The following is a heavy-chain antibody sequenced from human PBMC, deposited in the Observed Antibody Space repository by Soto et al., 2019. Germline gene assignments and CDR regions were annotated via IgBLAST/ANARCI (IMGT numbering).Heavy chain of an antibody. J-gene: IGHJ6*03. D-gene: IGHD3-10*01. CDR1: GFTVSSNY. CDR2: IYSGGST. CDR3: ARALYGSGSYYNGGPYYYYYYMDV. V-gene: IGHV3-53*04. Sequence: GGSLRLSCAASGFTVSSNYMSWVRQAPGKGLEWVSVIYSGGSTYYADSVKGRFTISRHNSKNTLYLQMNSLRAEDTAVYYCARALYGSGSYYNGGPYYYYYYMDVWGKGTTVTVSS.